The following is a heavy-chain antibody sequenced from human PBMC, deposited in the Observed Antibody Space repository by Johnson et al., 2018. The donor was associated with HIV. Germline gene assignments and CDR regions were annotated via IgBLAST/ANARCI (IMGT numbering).Heavy chain of an antibody. Sequence: QVHLVESGGGVVQPGRSLRLSCAASGFTFSSYAMHWVRQAPDKGLEWVAVISYDGSNKYYADSVKGRFTISRDNSKNTLYLQMNSLRVEDTAVYYCARDLGWLQSGDAFDIWGQGTMVTVSS. J-gene: IGHJ3*02. D-gene: IGHD5-24*01. CDR3: ARDLGWLQSGDAFDI. V-gene: IGHV3-30-3*01. CDR2: ISYDGSNK. CDR1: GFTFSSYA.